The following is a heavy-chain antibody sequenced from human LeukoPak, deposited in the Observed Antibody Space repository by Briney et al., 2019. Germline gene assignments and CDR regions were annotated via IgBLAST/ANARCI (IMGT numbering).Heavy chain of an antibody. D-gene: IGHD5-12*01. Sequence: GGSLRLSCAASGFTFSSYAMSWVRQAPGKGLEWVAFIQHGGGDKNYADSVKGRFTTSRDNAKNSLYLQMNSLRAEDTALYYCAINGGGDSGYGNFDYWGQGTLVTVSS. J-gene: IGHJ4*02. CDR2: IQHGGGDK. CDR3: AINGGGDSGYGNFDY. V-gene: IGHV3-30*02. CDR1: GFTFSSYA.